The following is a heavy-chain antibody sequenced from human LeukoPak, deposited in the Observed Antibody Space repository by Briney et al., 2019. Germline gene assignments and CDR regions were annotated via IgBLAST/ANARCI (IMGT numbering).Heavy chain of an antibody. D-gene: IGHD2-15*01. CDR2: ISSSSSYI. Sequence: NPGGSLRLSCAASGFTFSSYSMNWVRQAPGKGLEWVSSISSSSSYIYYADSVKGRFTISRDNAKNSLYLQMNSLRAEDTAVYYCARAGGSCYSCLDWGQGTLVTVSS. J-gene: IGHJ4*02. CDR3: ARAGGSCYSCLD. V-gene: IGHV3-21*01. CDR1: GFTFSSYS.